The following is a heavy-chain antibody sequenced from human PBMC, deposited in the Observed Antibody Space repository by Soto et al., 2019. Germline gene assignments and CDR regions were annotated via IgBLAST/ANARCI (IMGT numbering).Heavy chain of an antibody. J-gene: IGHJ4*02. CDR1: GFSFSSYA. D-gene: IGHD5-18*01. CDR3: AREYRYGYGGNFGL. Sequence: GGSLRLSCAASGFSFSSYAMHWVRQAPGKGLEWVAVISYDGSNKYYADSVKGRFMISGDNSKNKLYLQMSSLRAEDTAVYYCAREYRYGYGGNFGLWGQGILVTVSS. CDR2: ISYDGSNK. V-gene: IGHV3-30-3*01.